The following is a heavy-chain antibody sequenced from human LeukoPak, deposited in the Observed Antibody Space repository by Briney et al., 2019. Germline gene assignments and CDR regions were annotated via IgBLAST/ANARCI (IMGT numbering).Heavy chain of an antibody. D-gene: IGHD3-10*01. J-gene: IGHJ4*02. V-gene: IGHV3-23*01. CDR1: GFTFSSYA. CDR3: AKVGRAEFGTFDY. Sequence: GGSLRLSCAASGFTFSSYAMSWVRQAPGKGLEWVSAISGSGGSTYYADPVKGRFTISRDNSKNTLYLQMNSLRAEDTAVYYCAKVGRAEFGTFDYWGQGTLVTVSS. CDR2: ISGSGGST.